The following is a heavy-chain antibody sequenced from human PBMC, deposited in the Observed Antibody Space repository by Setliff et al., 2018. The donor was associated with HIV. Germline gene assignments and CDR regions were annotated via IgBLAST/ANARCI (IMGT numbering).Heavy chain of an antibody. V-gene: IGHV4-34*01. J-gene: IGHJ5*02. D-gene: IGHD2-21*01. CDR2: ISYSGST. CDR3: ARYGGNSFWFDP. CDR1: GGSFSDFY. Sequence: SETLSLTCAVFGGSFSDFYWSWIRQPPGKGLEWIGEISYSGSTVYNPSLKSRVTISVDTSKNQFSLKLISVTAADTAVYYCARYGGNSFWFDPWGQGTLVTVSS.